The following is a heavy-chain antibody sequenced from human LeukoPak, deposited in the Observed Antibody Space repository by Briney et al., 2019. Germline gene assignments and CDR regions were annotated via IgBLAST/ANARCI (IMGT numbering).Heavy chain of an antibody. J-gene: IGHJ6*03. CDR3: AKMTTVTTWRGYYYYYMDV. D-gene: IGHD4-11*01. Sequence: GGSLRLSCAASGFTVSSNYMSWVRQAPGKGLEWVSVIYSGGSTYYADSVKGRFTISRDNSKNTLYLQMNSLRAEDTAVYYCAKMTTVTTWRGYYYYYMDVWGKGTTVTVSS. CDR1: GFTVSSNY. CDR2: IYSGGST. V-gene: IGHV3-66*01.